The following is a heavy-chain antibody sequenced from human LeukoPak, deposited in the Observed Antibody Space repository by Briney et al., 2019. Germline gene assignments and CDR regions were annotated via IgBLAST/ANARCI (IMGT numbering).Heavy chain of an antibody. CDR3: ARARYCSSISCREAFDI. CDR2: ISYDGNNK. CDR1: GFPFSSYA. V-gene: IGHV3-30-3*01. D-gene: IGHD2-2*01. J-gene: IGHJ4*02. Sequence: GGSLRLSCAASGFPFSSYAMHWVRQAPGKGLEWVALISYDGNNKYYADSVKGRFTISRDNSKNTLYLQMNSLRAEGTAVYYCARARYCSSISCREAFDIWGQGTLVTVSS.